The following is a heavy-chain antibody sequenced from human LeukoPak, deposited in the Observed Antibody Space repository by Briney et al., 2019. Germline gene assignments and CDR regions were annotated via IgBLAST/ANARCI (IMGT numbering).Heavy chain of an antibody. CDR2: IYSGGST. J-gene: IGHJ4*02. D-gene: IGHD1-26*01. CDR3: ARDFLGATTSYLDY. CDR1: GFTVSSNY. Sequence: GGSLRLSCAASGFTVSSNYMSWVRQAPGKGLEWVSVIYSGGSTYYADSVKGRFTISKDNSKNTLYLQTNSLRAEDTAVYYCARDFLGATTSYLDYWGQGTLVTVSS. V-gene: IGHV3-66*01.